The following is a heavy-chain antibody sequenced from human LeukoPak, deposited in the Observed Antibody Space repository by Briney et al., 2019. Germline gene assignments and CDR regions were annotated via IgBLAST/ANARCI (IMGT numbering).Heavy chain of an antibody. J-gene: IGHJ5*02. D-gene: IGHD5-12*01. CDR2: LSGSGDST. Sequence: RGSLRLSCAASGFTFSSYAMSWVRQAPGNGLEWVSGLSGSGDSTYYADSVKGRFTFSRDNSKNTLYLQMNSLRAEDTAVYYCAKQGGYVFGWFDPWGQGTLVTVSS. CDR3: AKQGGYVFGWFDP. CDR1: GFTFSSYA. V-gene: IGHV3-23*01.